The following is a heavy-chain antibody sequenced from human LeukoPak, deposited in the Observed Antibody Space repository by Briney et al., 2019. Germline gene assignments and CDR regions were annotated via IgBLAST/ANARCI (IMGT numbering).Heavy chain of an antibody. V-gene: IGHV3-30*18. CDR2: ISYDGSNK. CDR1: GFTFSSYG. CDR3: AKDTAMTTVTAAIDY. D-gene: IGHD4-17*01. Sequence: GRSLRLSCAASGFTFSSYGMHWVRQAPGKRLEWVAVISYDGSNKYYADSVKGRFTISRDNSKNTLYLQMNSLRAEDTAVYYCAKDTAMTTVTAAIDYWGQGTLVTVSS. J-gene: IGHJ4*02.